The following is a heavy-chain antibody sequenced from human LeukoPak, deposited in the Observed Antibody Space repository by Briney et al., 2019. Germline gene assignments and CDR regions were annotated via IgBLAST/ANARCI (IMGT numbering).Heavy chain of an antibody. CDR2: VQHIGGET. CDR1: GFTFSSYW. CDR3: ATYSILNAREFRY. V-gene: IGHV3-7*01. J-gene: IGHJ1*01. D-gene: IGHD4-11*01. Sequence: GGSLRLSCAASGFTFSSYWMGWVRQAPGKGLEWVANVQHIGGETYYVDSVKGRFTISRDNAKNSVYLQMNSLGADDTAVYYCATYSILNAREFRYWGQGTLVTVTS.